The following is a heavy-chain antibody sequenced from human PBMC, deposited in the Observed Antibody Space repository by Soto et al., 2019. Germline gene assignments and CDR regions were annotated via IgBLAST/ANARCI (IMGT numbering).Heavy chain of an antibody. CDR1: NYPFSTFS. Sequence: EVQLLESGGGLVQPGGSLRLACVGSNYPFSTFSMSWVRQAPGRGLEWVAALVGSGSGGAISHAASVRGRFTISRDDARNTLYLQMNSLGPEDTAGYYFAKDSAKYNAAYWFDAWGQGTVVTVSS. D-gene: IGHD1-20*01. J-gene: IGHJ5*02. V-gene: IGHV3-23*01. CDR2: GSGSGGAI. CDR3: AKDSAKYNAAYWFDA.